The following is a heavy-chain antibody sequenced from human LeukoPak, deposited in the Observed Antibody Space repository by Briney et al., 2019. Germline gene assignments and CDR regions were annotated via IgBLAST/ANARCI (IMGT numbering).Heavy chain of an antibody. V-gene: IGHV3-23*01. D-gene: IGHD6-19*01. CDR2: ISGSGDST. CDR3: ARDPLRGWYVRWFDP. Sequence: PGGSLRLSCAASGFTFSNYAMRWVRQAPGKGLEWVSVISGSGDSTYYADSVKGRFAISRDNSENTLYLQMNSLRAEDTAVYYCARDPLRGWYVRWFDPWGQGTLVTVSS. CDR1: GFTFSNYA. J-gene: IGHJ5*02.